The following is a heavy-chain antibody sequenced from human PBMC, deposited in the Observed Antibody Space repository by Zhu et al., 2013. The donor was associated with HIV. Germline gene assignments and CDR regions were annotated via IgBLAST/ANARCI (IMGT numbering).Heavy chain of an antibody. D-gene: IGHD3-3*01. CDR1: GYTFTGYY. V-gene: IGHV1-46*01. CDR2: IDPSGGGV. J-gene: IGHJ5*02. CDR3: ARDPRYYDFWSGVGWFDP. Sequence: QVQLVQSGAEVKKPGASVKVSCKASGYTFTGYYMHWVRQAPGQGLEWMGTIDPSGGGVNYAQKFQGRVTLTRDTSTTTVYMELISLTSEDTGIYFCARDPRYYDFWSGVGWFDPWGQGTQVTVSS.